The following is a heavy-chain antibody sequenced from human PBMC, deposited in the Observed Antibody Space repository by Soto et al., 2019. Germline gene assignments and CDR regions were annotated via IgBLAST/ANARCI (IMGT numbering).Heavy chain of an antibody. V-gene: IGHV4-61*01. CDR1: GGSVSSGSYY. Sequence: SETLSLTCTVSGGSVSSGSYYWSWIRQPPGKGLEWIGDVYHSGSTNYNPSLKSRVTISLDRSKNQFSLKLAAGTAADTDVYYCARDQRGDYYDSSGYSCQYRMDVLGQGTTVTVSS. CDR2: VYHSGST. CDR3: ARDQRGDYYDSSGYSCQYRMDV. D-gene: IGHD3-22*01. J-gene: IGHJ6*02.